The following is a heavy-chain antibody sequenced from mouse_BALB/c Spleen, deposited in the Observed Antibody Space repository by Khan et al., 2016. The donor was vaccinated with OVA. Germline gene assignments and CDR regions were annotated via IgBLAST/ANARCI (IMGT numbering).Heavy chain of an antibody. J-gene: IGHJ4*01. Sequence: QIQLVQSGPELKKPGETVKISCKASGYIFTNYGMNWVKQSPGKALKWMGWINTYTGEPTYADDFKGRFAFSLETSASTAYLQINNLKNEDTSTYFCARPPYFSYTLDYWGQGTSVTVSS. CDR3: ARPPYFSYTLDY. V-gene: IGHV9-3-1*01. CDR1: GYIFTNYG. D-gene: IGHD2-10*01. CDR2: INTYTGEP.